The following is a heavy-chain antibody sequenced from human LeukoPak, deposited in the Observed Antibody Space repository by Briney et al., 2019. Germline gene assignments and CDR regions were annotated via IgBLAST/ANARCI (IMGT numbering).Heavy chain of an antibody. J-gene: IGHJ4*02. CDR3: AAERRGSSYYDGKEAFDH. V-gene: IGHV3-7*01. CDR1: SFTFNCW. Sequence: PGGSLRLSCVASSFTFNCWMSWLRQTPGRGPEWVANINEDGGEKHYADSVKGRFTITRDNAKNTLYLQINSLRAEDAAVYYCAAERRGSSYYDGKEAFDHWGQGTLVAVSS. CDR2: INEDGGEK. D-gene: IGHD4-23*01.